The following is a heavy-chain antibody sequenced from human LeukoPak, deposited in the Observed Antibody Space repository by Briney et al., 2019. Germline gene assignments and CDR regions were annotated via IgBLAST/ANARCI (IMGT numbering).Heavy chain of an antibody. CDR2: IIPIFGTA. D-gene: IGHD1-14*01. V-gene: IGHV1-69*05. J-gene: IGHJ4*02. CDR1: GGTLSSYA. Sequence: ASVKVSCRPSGGTLSSYAISWVRQAPGQGLEWMGGIIPIFGTANYAQKFQGRVTITTDEATSTAYMELSSLRSEDTAVYYCARGARGEPLDYWGQGTLVTVSS. CDR3: ARGARGEPLDY.